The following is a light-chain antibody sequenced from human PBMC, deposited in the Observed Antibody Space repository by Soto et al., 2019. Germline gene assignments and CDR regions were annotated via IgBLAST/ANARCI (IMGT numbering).Light chain of an antibody. CDR2: GAS. CDR3: QQSGSSFYT. CDR1: QSVSSAY. J-gene: IGKJ2*01. V-gene: IGKV3-20*01. Sequence: EIVLTQSPGTLSLSPGERATLSCRASQSVSSAYLAWYQQIPGQAPRLLIYGASSRATGIPDRFSGSGSGTAFTLTISGLEPEDVAVYYCQQSGSSFYTFGQGTKLEIK.